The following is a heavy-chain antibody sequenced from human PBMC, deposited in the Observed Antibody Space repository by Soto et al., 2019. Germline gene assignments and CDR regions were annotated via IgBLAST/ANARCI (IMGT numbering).Heavy chain of an antibody. V-gene: IGHV3-23*01. J-gene: IGHJ6*02. CDR3: AKEKGYSSSYYYYYGRDV. CDR2: ISGSGGST. Sequence: EVQLLESGGGLVQPGGSLRLSCAASGFTFSSYAMSWVRQAPGKGLEWVSAISGSGGSTYYADSVKGRFTISRDNSKNTLYLQMNSLRAEDTAVYYCAKEKGYSSSYYYYYGRDVWGQGTTVTVSS. D-gene: IGHD6-6*01. CDR1: GFTFSSYA.